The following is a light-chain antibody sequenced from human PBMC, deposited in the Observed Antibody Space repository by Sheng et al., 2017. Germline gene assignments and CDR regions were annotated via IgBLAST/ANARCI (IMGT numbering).Light chain of an antibody. Sequence: EIVMTQSPATLSVSPGERATLSCRASQSVSSNLAWYQQKPGQAPXLLIYGASTRATGIPARFXGSGSGXEFTLTISSLQSEDFAVYYCQQYNNWPRTFGQGTKVE. J-gene: IGKJ1*01. CDR2: GAS. CDR1: QSVSSN. CDR3: QQYNNWPRT. V-gene: IGKV3-15*01.